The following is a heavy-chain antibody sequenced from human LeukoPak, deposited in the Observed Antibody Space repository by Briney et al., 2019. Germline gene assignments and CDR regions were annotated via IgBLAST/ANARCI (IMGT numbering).Heavy chain of an antibody. CDR2: IRDSGNGT. J-gene: IGHJ4*02. CDR3: AKWAYYDFWSGHYKSHFDS. Sequence: GGSLRLSCAVSGFTFKNYAMSWVRQAPGKELECVSSIRDSGNGTDYADSVKGRFTVSRDNSKNTLYLHMNTLSAEDTAVYYCAKWAYYDFWSGHYKSHFDSWGQGTLVTVSP. D-gene: IGHD3-3*01. V-gene: IGHV3-23*01. CDR1: GFTFKNYA.